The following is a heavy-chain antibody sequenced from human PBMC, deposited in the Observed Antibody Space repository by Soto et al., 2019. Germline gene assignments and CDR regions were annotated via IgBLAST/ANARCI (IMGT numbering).Heavy chain of an antibody. D-gene: IGHD6-19*01. V-gene: IGHV3-30-3*01. CDR2: ISYDGSNK. CDR3: AREAVAPLYYFDY. Sequence: QVQLVESGGGVVQPGRSLRLSCAASGFTFSSYAMHWVRQAPGKGLEWVAVISYDGSNKYYADSVKGRFTISRDNSKKTLYLQMNRLRAEDTAVYYGAREAVAPLYYFDYWGQGTLVTVSS. CDR1: GFTFSSYA. J-gene: IGHJ4*02.